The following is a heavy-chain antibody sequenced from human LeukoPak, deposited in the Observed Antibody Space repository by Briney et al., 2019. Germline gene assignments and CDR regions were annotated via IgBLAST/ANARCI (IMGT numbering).Heavy chain of an antibody. CDR3: AKDRCSSTSCYGAFDI. J-gene: IGHJ3*02. CDR1: GFTFSDYY. CDR2: ISSSGSTI. D-gene: IGHD2-2*01. Sequence: GGSLRLSCAASGFTFSDYYMSWIRQAPGKGLEWVSYISSSGSTIYYADSVKGRFTISRDNSKNTLYLQMNSLRAEDTAVYYCAKDRCSSTSCYGAFDIWGQGTMVTVSS. V-gene: IGHV3-11*01.